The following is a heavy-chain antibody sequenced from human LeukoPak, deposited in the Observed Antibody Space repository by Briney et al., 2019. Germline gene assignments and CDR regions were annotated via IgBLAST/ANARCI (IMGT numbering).Heavy chain of an antibody. V-gene: IGHV3-23*01. CDR3: AKDIVVVTSGSNAFDI. D-gene: IGHD2-21*02. J-gene: IGHJ3*02. CDR2: ISGSGGST. CDR1: GFTFSSYA. Sequence: GGSLRLSCAASGFTFSSYAMSWVRQAPGKGLEWVSAISGSGGSTYYADSVKGRFTISRDNSRNTLYLQMNSLRAEDTAVYYCAKDIVVVTSGSNAFDIWGQGTTVTVSS.